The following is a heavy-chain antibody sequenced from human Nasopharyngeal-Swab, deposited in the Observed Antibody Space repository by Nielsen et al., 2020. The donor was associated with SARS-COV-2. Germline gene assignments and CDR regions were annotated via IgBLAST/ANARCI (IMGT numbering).Heavy chain of an antibody. J-gene: IGHJ4*02. Sequence: GGSLRLSCPPSGFTSSRYWMSWARQAQGKGLGWVANIKQDGSGKYYVDSVKGRFTISRDNAKNSLYLQMNSLRVEDTAVYNCASNNYGGGYWGQGTLVTVSS. CDR3: ASNNYGGGY. V-gene: IGHV3-7*01. CDR2: IKQDGSGK. CDR1: GFTSSRYW. D-gene: IGHD4-17*01.